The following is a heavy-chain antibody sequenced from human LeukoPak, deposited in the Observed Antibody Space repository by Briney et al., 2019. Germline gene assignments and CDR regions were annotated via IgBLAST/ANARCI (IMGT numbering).Heavy chain of an antibody. D-gene: IGHD5-24*01. J-gene: IGHJ3*02. CDR1: GGSICSYY. V-gene: IGHV4-59*01. Sequence: PSETLSLTCTVSGGSICSYYWSWIRQPPGKGLEWIGYIYYSGSTNYNPSLKSRVTISVDTSKNQFSLKLSSVTAADTAVYYCARSRDGYNSNAFDIWGQGTMVTVSS. CDR3: ARSRDGYNSNAFDI. CDR2: IYYSGST.